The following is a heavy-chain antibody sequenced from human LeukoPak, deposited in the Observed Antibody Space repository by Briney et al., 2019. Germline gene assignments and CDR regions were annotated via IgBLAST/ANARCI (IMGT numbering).Heavy chain of an antibody. J-gene: IGHJ4*02. CDR1: GFIFNNYW. V-gene: IGHV3-74*01. Sequence: GGSLRLSSAASGFIFNNYWMHWVRQTPGEGPLWLSRINGDGSSTSYANSVQGRFIISRDNAKNTLYLQMNSLRAEDTAVYYCTRQWHTPSDYWGQGTLVTVSS. CDR2: INGDGSST. D-gene: IGHD6-19*01. CDR3: TRQWHTPSDY.